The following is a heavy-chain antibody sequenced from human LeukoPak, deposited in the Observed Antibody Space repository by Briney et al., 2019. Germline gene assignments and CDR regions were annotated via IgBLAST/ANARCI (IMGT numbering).Heavy chain of an antibody. J-gene: IGHJ4*02. CDR1: GFTFRAYA. V-gene: IGHV3-30*02. Sequence: GGPLRLSCAASGFTFRAYAMHGAGRAPGKGVEGLSFIRYDGSNKYYADSLKGRFTISRDNSKNTLYLQMNSLTAEDTAVYYCAKRMGPMVTTGDRPLDYWGQGTLVTVSS. D-gene: IGHD4-17*01. CDR3: AKRMGPMVTTGDRPLDY. CDR2: IRYDGSNK.